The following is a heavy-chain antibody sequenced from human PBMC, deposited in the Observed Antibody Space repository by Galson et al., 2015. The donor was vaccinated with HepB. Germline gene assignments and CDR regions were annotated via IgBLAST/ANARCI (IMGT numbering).Heavy chain of an antibody. CDR1: GDSVSANSAA. V-gene: IGHV6-1*01. J-gene: IGHJ6*02. CDR2: TYYRSKWYY. CDR3: ATGFDV. Sequence: CAISGDSVSANSAAWNWIRQSPSRGFEWLGMTYYRSKWYYDYAASVKGRINIHPDTYRNQFSLQLNSGPPEDTTVYYCATGFDVWGPGTTVTVSS.